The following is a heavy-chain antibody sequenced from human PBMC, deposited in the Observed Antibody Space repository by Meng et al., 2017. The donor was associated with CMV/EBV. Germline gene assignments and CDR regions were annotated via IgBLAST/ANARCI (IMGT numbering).Heavy chain of an antibody. J-gene: IGHJ6*02. V-gene: IGHV3-21*01. CDR1: GFTFSSYS. CDR2: ISSSSGYI. Sequence: GESLKISCAASGFTFSSYSMNWVRQAPGKGLEWVSSISSSSGYIYYADSVKGRFTISRDNAKNSLYLQMNSLRAEDTAVYYCARYPFGSHVHYSSGYGMDVWGQGTTVTVSS. D-gene: IGHD3-22*01. CDR3: ARYPFGSHVHYSSGYGMDV.